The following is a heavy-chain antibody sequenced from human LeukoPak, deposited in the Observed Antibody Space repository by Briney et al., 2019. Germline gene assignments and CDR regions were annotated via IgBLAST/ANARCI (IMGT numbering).Heavy chain of an antibody. CDR3: ARVLAATALRLDN. CDR2: ISSSSSTI. Sequence: GGPLRLSCAASVFTFSYYSMHWVRQAPGKGLEWVSYISSSSSTIYYADSVKGRFTISRDNAKNSLYLQMNSLRDEDTAVYYCARVLAATALRLDNWGQGTLVAVSS. J-gene: IGHJ4*02. V-gene: IGHV3-48*02. CDR1: VFTFSYYS. D-gene: IGHD6-13*01.